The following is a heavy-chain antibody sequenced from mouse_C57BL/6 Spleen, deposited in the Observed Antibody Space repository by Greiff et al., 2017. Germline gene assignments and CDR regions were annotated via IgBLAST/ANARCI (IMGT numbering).Heavy chain of an antibody. J-gene: IGHJ2*01. Sequence: QVQLQQSGAELVRPGASVKLSCKASGYTFTDYYINWVKQRPGQGLEWIARIYPGSGNTYYNEKFKGKATLTAEKSSSTAYMQLSSLTSEDSAVYFCARGYSNYGWYYFDYWGQGTTLTVSS. CDR3: ARGYSNYGWYYFDY. CDR2: IYPGSGNT. CDR1: GYTFTDYY. D-gene: IGHD2-5*01. V-gene: IGHV1-76*01.